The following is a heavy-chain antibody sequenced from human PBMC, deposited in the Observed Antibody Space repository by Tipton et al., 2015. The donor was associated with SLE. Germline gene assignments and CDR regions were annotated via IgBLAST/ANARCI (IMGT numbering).Heavy chain of an antibody. V-gene: IGHV4-59*11. CDR1: GGSISSHY. CDR3: ARGEESSSGWYEAS. D-gene: IGHD6-19*01. J-gene: IGHJ5*02. CDR2: IYYSGNT. Sequence: TLSLTCTVSGGSISSHYWSWIRQPPGKGLEWIGYIYYSGNTNYSPSLKSRVTISVDTSKNQFSLKLSSVTTADTAVYYCARGEESSSGWYEASWGQGTQVTVSS.